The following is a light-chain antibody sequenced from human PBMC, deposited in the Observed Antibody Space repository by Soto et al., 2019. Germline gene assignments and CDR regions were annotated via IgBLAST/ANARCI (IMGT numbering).Light chain of an antibody. J-gene: IGLJ1*01. CDR3: SIYTSSSTYV. CDR1: SSDVGSYNR. CDR2: EVS. Sequence: QSVLTQPPSVSGSPGQSVTIPCSGTSSDVGSYNRVSWYQQPPGTAPKLMIYEVSNRPSGVPDRFSGSKSGNTASLTISGLQSEDEADYYCSIYTSSSTYVFGTGTKLTVL. V-gene: IGLV2-18*01.